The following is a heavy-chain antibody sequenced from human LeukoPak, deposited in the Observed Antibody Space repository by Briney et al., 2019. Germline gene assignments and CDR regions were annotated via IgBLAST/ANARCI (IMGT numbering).Heavy chain of an antibody. J-gene: IGHJ4*02. CDR1: GFTFSDHY. CDR3: AKDHHRGYSYGGAFGY. Sequence: PGGSLRLSCAASGFTFSDHYMSWIRQAPGKGLEWVSLISGDGGSTYYADSVKGRFTISRDNSKNSLYLQMNSLRTEDTALYYCAKDHHRGYSYGGAFGYWGQGTLVTVSS. CDR2: ISGDGGST. D-gene: IGHD5-18*01. V-gene: IGHV3-43*02.